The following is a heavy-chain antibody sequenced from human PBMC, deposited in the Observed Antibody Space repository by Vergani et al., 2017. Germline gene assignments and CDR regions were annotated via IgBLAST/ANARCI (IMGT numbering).Heavy chain of an antibody. CDR2: INPNSGGT. CDR1: GYTFTGYY. V-gene: IGHV1-2*02. D-gene: IGHD3-3*01. CDR3: ARDQSYDFWSGYFSDLYYYYMDV. J-gene: IGHJ6*03. Sequence: QVQLVQSGAEVKKPGASVKVSCKASGYTFTGYYMHWVRQAPGQGLEWMGWINPNSGGTNYAQKFQGRVTMTRDTSISTAYMELSRLRSDDTAVYYCARDQSYDFWSGYFSDLYYYYMDVWGKGTTVTVSS.